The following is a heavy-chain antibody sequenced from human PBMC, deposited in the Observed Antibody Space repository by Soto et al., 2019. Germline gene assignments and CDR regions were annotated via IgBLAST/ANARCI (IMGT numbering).Heavy chain of an antibody. V-gene: IGHV4-59*08. CDR1: GDSLTKYY. CDR3: ARHSFGPLHGLVDV. D-gene: IGHD3-10*01. J-gene: IGHJ6*02. Sequence: QVQLQESGPGLVKPSETLSLTCTVSGDSLTKYYCSWFRQPPGKGLEWIGYIMYSGYSAYNLSLKTRVTMSRDTYKTQCSLMLESGTATDTAVYYCARHSFGPLHGLVDVWGQGTTVIVSS. CDR2: IMYSGYS.